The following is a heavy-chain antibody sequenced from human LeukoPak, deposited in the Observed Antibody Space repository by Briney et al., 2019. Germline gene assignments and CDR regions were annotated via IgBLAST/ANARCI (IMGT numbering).Heavy chain of an antibody. Sequence: ASVKVSCKASGDTFTNYDINWVRQATGQGLEWMGWMSPSSGHTGYAQKFQGRVTMTRNTSISTAYMELSSLRSEDTAVYYCASYGRTEGDAFDIWGQGTMVTVSS. V-gene: IGHV1-8*01. D-gene: IGHD1/OR15-1a*01. CDR3: ASYGRTEGDAFDI. CDR2: MSPSSGHT. CDR1: GDTFTNYD. J-gene: IGHJ3*02.